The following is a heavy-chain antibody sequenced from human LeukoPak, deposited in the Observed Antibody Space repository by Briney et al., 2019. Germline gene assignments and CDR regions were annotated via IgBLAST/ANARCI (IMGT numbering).Heavy chain of an antibody. Sequence: SETLSLTCTVSGGSISNWYWSWFRQPAGKGLEWIGRIYTSGSTNYNPSLKSRVTMSVDTSKNQISLKLTSVTAADTAVYYCARQGELAIDYWGQGTLVTVSS. CDR3: ARQGELAIDY. J-gene: IGHJ4*02. V-gene: IGHV4-4*07. CDR2: IYTSGST. D-gene: IGHD1-26*01. CDR1: GGSISNWY.